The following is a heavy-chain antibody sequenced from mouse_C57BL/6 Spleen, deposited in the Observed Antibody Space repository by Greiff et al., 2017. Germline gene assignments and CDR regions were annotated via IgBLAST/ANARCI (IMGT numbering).Heavy chain of an antibody. CDR1: GYTFTSYW. Sequence: QVQLQQPGAELVMPGASVKLSCKASGYTFTSYWMHWVKQRPGQGLEWIGEIDPSDSYTNYNQKFKGKSTLTVDKSSSTAYMQLSSLTSEDSAVYYCASNFRMDYWGQGTSVTVSS. CDR2: IDPSDSYT. V-gene: IGHV1-69*01. J-gene: IGHJ4*01. D-gene: IGHD1-3*01. CDR3: ASNFRMDY.